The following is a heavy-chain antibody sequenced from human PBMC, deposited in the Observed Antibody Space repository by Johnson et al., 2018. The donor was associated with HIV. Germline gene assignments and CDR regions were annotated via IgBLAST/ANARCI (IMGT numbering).Heavy chain of an antibody. CDR1: GFTFDDYG. J-gene: IGHJ3*02. CDR3: ARRDDIRNGAFDI. CDR2: INWNGGTT. V-gene: IGHV3-20*04. Sequence: VQLVESGGGVVRPGGSLRLSCAASGFTFDDYGMNWVRQAPGKGLEWVSGINWNGGTTGYADSVKGRFTISRDNSKNTLYLQMNSLRAEDTAVYYCARRDDIRNGAFDIWGQGTMVTVSS. D-gene: IGHD3-22*01.